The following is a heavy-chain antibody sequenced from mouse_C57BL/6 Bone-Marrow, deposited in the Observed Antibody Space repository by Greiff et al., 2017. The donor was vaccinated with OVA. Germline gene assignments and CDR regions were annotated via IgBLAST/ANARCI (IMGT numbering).Heavy chain of an antibody. J-gene: IGHJ2*01. CDR3: ARPDYGSYYFDY. V-gene: IGHV5-17*01. CDR2: ISSGSSTI. Sequence: DVKLVESGGGLVKPGGSLQLFCAASGFTFSDYGMHWVRQAPEKGLEWVAYISSGSSTIYYADTVKGRFTISRDNAKNTLFLPMTSLRSEDTAMYYCARPDYGSYYFDYWGQGTTLTVSS. D-gene: IGHD1-1*01. CDR1: GFTFSDYG.